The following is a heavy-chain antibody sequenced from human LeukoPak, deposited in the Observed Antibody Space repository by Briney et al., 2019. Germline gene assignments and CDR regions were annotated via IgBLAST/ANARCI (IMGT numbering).Heavy chain of an antibody. Sequence: GGSLRLSCEASGFTFGNYAMNWVRQAPGKGQEWVAVISYDGSNKYYADSVKGRFTISRDNSKNTLYLQMNSLRAEDTAVYYCAREVYSSGYPLYFDYRGQGTLVTVSS. CDR1: GFTFGNYA. CDR2: ISYDGSNK. D-gene: IGHD3-22*01. J-gene: IGHJ4*02. CDR3: AREVYSSGYPLYFDY. V-gene: IGHV3-30-3*01.